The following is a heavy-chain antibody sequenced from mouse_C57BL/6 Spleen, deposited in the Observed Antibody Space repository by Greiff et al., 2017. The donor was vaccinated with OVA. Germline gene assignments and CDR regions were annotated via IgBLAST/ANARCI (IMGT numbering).Heavy chain of an antibody. V-gene: IGHV1-52*01. CDR3: ARNYYGSKERVCDY. CDR1: GYTFTSYW. D-gene: IGHD1-1*01. Sequence: VQLQQPGAELVRPGSSVKLSCKASGYTFTSYWMHWVKQRPIQGLEWIGNIDPSDSETHYNQKFKDKATLTVDKSSSTAYMQLSSLTSEDSAVYYCARNYYGSKERVCDYWGQGTTLTVSS. CDR2: IDPSDSET. J-gene: IGHJ2*01.